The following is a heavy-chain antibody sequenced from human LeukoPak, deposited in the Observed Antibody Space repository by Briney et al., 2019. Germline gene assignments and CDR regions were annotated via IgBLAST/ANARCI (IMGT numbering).Heavy chain of an antibody. D-gene: IGHD1-26*01. CDR1: GGSIRTGGSY. V-gene: IGHV4-39*02. J-gene: IGHJ6*02. CDR3: ARLFTRAWEYRYGMDV. Sequence: PSETLSLTCTVSGGSIRTGGSYWAWIRQPPGKGLEWIGSIYIDGITHYNSSLQSRVTLSIDTSKNHFSLRLTSVTAADTAVFYCARLFTRAWEYRYGMDVWGQGTAVTVSS. CDR2: IYIDGIT.